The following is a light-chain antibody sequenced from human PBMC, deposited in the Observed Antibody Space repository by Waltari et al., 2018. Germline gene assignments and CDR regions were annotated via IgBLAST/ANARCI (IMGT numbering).Light chain of an antibody. V-gene: IGKV1-9*01. CDR2: AAS. CDR3: QQLLSYPLT. Sequence: DIQLTQSPSFLSTSVGDRATITCRANQDISSYLAWYQQKPGKAPKLLISAASTLQSAVPSRFSGSGSGTEFTLTISSLQSEDIATYYCQQLLSYPLTFGGGTKVEIK. J-gene: IGKJ4*01. CDR1: QDISSY.